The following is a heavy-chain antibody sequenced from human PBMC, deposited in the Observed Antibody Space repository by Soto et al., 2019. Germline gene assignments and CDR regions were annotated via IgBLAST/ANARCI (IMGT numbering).Heavy chain of an antibody. CDR2: IYYSGST. Sequence: QVQLQESGPGLVKPSQTLSLTCTVSGGSISSDTYYWNWIRQHPGRSLEWIGYIYYSGSTSYNPSLKSRVAISLDTSKNQFSLKLSSVTAADTAVYYCARGREYSYGLFDYWGQGALVTVSS. CDR1: GGSISSDTYY. CDR3: ARGREYSYGLFDY. J-gene: IGHJ4*02. V-gene: IGHV4-31*03. D-gene: IGHD5-18*01.